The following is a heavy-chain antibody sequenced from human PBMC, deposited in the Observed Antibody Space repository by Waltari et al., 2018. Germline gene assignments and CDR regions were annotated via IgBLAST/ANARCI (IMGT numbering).Heavy chain of an antibody. Sequence: EVQLVESGGGLVQPGGSLRLSCAASGFTFSSYSMNWVRQAPGTGLEWVSYISSSSSTIYYAYSVKGRFTISRDNAKNSLYLQMNSLRAEDTAVYYCARDSATYSWKQWQLDWGQGTLVTVSS. CDR2: ISSSSSTI. CDR1: GFTFSSYS. CDR3: ARDSATYSWKQWQLD. J-gene: IGHJ4*02. V-gene: IGHV3-48*01. D-gene: IGHD6-19*01.